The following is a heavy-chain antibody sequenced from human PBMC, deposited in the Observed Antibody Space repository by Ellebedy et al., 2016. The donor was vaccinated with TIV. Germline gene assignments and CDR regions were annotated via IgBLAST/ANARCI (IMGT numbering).Heavy chain of an antibody. CDR1: GGSFSGYY. Sequence: MPSETLSLTCAVYGGSFSGYYWSWIRQPPGKGLEWIGEINHSVSTNYNPSLKSQVIISVDTSKNQFSLKLSSVTAADTAVYYCARLLITMVYGMDVWGQGTTVTVSS. CDR3: ARLLITMVYGMDV. D-gene: IGHD3-10*01. J-gene: IGHJ6*02. CDR2: INHSVST. V-gene: IGHV4-34*01.